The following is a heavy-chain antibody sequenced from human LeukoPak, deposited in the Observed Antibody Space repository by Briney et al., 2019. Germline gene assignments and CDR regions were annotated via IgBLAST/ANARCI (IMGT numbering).Heavy chain of an antibody. D-gene: IGHD6-6*01. V-gene: IGHV4-34*01. Sequence: SETLSLTCAVYGGSFSGYYCSWIRQPPGKGLEWIGEINHSGSTNYNPSLKSRVTISVDTSKNQFSLKLSSVTAADTAVYYCARGRVAARPAAKYYYYGMDVWGQGTTVTVSS. J-gene: IGHJ6*02. CDR3: ARGRVAARPAAKYYYYGMDV. CDR1: GGSFSGYY. CDR2: INHSGST.